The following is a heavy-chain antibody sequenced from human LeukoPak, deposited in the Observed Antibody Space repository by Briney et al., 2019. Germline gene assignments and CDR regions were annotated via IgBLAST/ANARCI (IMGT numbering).Heavy chain of an antibody. CDR3: ARDVGGYRYGYRPTELYWYFDL. J-gene: IGHJ2*01. V-gene: IGHV4-61*02. Sequence: SETLSLTCTVAGGSISSDNYSWSWIRQPAGKGLEWIGRVYTSGSTNYNPSLKSRVTISVDTSKKQFSLKLPSVTAADTAVYYCARDVGGYRYGYRPTELYWYFDLWGRGTLVTVSS. D-gene: IGHD5-18*01. CDR2: VYTSGST. CDR1: GGSISSDNYS.